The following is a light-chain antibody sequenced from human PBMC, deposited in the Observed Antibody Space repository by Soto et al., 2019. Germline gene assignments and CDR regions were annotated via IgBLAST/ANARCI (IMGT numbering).Light chain of an antibody. J-gene: IGKJ1*01. V-gene: IGKV3-20*01. Sequence: EIVLTQSPGTLSLSPGERATLSCRASQSVSSSYLAWYQQKPGQAPRLLIYGASSRATGIPDRSSGSGSGTDFTLTISRLEPEDFAVYYCQQYGSSSWGFGQGTKVDIK. CDR3: QQYGSSSWG. CDR1: QSVSSSY. CDR2: GAS.